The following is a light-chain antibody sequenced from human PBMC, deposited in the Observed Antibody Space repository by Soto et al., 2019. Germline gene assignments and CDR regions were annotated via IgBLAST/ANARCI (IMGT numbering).Light chain of an antibody. CDR2: GAS. V-gene: IGKV3-15*01. CDR1: QSLRSN. Sequence: EIVMTQSPATLSVSPGERATLSCRASQSLRSNLAWYQHKPGQAPRLLIFGASSRATGVPARFSGSGSGTEFTLTISSLQSEDVAVYYCQQYHTWPITFGGGTKVEIK. J-gene: IGKJ4*01. CDR3: QQYHTWPIT.